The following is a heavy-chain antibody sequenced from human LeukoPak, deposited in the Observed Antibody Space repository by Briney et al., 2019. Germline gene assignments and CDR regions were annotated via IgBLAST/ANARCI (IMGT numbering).Heavy chain of an antibody. CDR1: GFTFSSYA. V-gene: IGHV3-23*01. J-gene: IGHJ1*01. Sequence: GGSLTLSCAASGFTFSSYAMSWVRQAPGKGLEWVSAISGSGASTYYADSVKGRFTISRDNSKNTLHLQMNSLRAEDTAVYYCARGYYDILTGSRPEYFQHWGQGTLVTVSS. CDR3: ARGYYDILTGSRPEYFQH. D-gene: IGHD3-9*01. CDR2: ISGSGAST.